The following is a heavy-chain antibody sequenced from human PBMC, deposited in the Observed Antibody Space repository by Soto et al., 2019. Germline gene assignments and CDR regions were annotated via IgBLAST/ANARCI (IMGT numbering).Heavy chain of an antibody. D-gene: IGHD3-3*01. CDR2: LHSGGDT. J-gene: IGHJ6*02. V-gene: IGHV3-53*04. Sequence: EVQLVESGGGLVQPGGSLRLSCAASGIPVSSNYMTWVRQAQGKGLEWVSVLHSGGDTYYANSVKGRFTISRHDSTNTLFLQMNSLTAEDTAVYYCARDGPYYDASRMDVWGQGTTVTVSS. CDR1: GIPVSSNY. CDR3: ARDGPYYDASRMDV.